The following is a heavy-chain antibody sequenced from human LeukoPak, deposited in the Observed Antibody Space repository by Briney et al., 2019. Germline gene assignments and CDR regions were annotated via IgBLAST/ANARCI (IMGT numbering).Heavy chain of an antibody. V-gene: IGHV1-18*01. D-gene: IGHD3-10*01. CDR1: GYTFTSYG. CDR2: ISAYNGNT. CDR3: ARATMVRGVIITGY. Sequence: ASVKVSCKASGYTFTSYGISWVRQAPGQGLEWMGWISAYNGNTNYAQKLQGRVTMTTDTSTSTAYMELSRLRSDDTAVYYCARATMVRGVIITGYWGQGTLVTVSS. J-gene: IGHJ4*02.